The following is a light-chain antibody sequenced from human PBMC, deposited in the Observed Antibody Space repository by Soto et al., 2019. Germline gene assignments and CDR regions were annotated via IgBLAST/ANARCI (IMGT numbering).Light chain of an antibody. Sequence: QPVLTQPPSVSGAPGQRVTISCAGSNSIIGAGYPVNWFHQLPGTAPKLLIYETTNRPSGVSDRFSGSKSGTSASLAITGLQAEDEGDYYCQSYDISLSGYVFGTGTKLTVL. CDR3: QSYDISLSGYV. V-gene: IGLV1-40*01. J-gene: IGLJ1*01. CDR2: ETT. CDR1: NSIIGAGYP.